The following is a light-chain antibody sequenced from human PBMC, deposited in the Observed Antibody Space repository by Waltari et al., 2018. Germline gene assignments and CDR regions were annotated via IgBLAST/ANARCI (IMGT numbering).Light chain of an antibody. CDR1: RAITNN. CDR3: QQSHSAPLA. V-gene: IGKV1-39*01. J-gene: IGKJ4*01. CDR2: AAS. Sequence: DIQMTQSPSSVSASVGDSVTITCRASRAITNNLNWYQQRPGLAPKLLIYAASTLQGGVPTRFSGSGSGTDFTLTISSLQIEDFATYYCQQSHSAPLAFGGGTRLEI.